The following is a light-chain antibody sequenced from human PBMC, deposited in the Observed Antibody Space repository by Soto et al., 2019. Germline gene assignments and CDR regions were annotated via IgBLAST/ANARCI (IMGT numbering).Light chain of an antibody. CDR1: QTTNTW. V-gene: IGKV1-5*01. CDR3: QQYISYPYT. CDR2: DAS. J-gene: IGKJ2*01. Sequence: DIQMTQFPSTLSASVGDRVTITCRASQTTNTWLVWYQQKPGTAPKLLISDASSLEGGVPSRFSASGSGTEFTLTISSLQPDDLATYYCQQYISYPYTFGQGTKVEIK.